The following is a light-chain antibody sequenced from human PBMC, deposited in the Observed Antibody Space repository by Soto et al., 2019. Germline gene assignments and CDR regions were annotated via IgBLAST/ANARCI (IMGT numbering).Light chain of an antibody. CDR1: NSDVGGYNY. Sequence: QPVLAQPASVSGSPGQSITISCTGTNSDVGGYNYVSWYQQHPGKAPKLMIYDVTNRPSGVSNRFSGSKSGNTASLTISGLQAGDEAYYYCNSYTSTNSLFGGGTKLTVL. CDR2: DVT. V-gene: IGLV2-14*01. CDR3: NSYTSTNSL. J-gene: IGLJ2*01.